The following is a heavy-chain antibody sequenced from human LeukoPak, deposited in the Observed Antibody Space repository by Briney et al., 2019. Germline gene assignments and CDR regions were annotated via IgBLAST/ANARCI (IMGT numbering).Heavy chain of an antibody. V-gene: IGHV3-21*01. CDR1: GFTFTNYS. CDR3: ARDQVASGGFELFLFDC. D-gene: IGHD2-15*01. Sequence: KPGGSLRLSCAASGFTFTNYSMNRVRQAPGKGLEWVSSIISTRSHIYYADSVKGRFTISRDNAKNSLYLQLNRLRAHHTAIYYFARDQVASGGFELFLFDCRGRGTLVTVSP. CDR2: IISTRSHI. J-gene: IGHJ4*02.